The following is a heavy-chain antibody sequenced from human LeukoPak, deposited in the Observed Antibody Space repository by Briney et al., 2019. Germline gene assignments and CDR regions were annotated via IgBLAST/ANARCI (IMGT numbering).Heavy chain of an antibody. CDR2: ISGSGGST. CDR1: GFTFSSYA. Sequence: PGGSLRLSCAASGFTFSSYAMSWVRQAPGKGLEWVSAISGSGGSTYYADSVKGRFTISRDNSKNTLYLQMNSLRAEDTAVYYCAKDLYDYVWGSYRLHSNVDYWGQGTLVTVSS. D-gene: IGHD3-16*02. J-gene: IGHJ4*02. V-gene: IGHV3-23*01. CDR3: AKDLYDYVWGSYRLHSNVDY.